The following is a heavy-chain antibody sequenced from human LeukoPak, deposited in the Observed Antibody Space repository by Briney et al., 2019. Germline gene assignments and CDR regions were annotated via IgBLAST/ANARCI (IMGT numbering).Heavy chain of an antibody. CDR2: IVGSGGST. D-gene: IGHD4-17*01. CDR1: GFTFSSYA. CDR3: AKVNYGDPVDY. J-gene: IGHJ4*02. V-gene: IGHV3-23*01. Sequence: GGSLRLSCAASGFTFSSYAMSWVRQAPGKGLEWVSAIVGSGGSTFYADSVKGRFTISRDNSKNTLYLQVNSLRAEDTAIYYCAKVNYGDPVDYWGQGTLVTVSS.